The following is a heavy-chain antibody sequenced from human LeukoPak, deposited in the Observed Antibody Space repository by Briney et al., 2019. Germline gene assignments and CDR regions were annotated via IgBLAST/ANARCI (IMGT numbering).Heavy chain of an antibody. CDR1: GFTFSSYS. CDR3: ARDRSGKQWRGNKNYYYYMDV. J-gene: IGHJ6*03. Sequence: GGSLRLSCAASGFTFSSYSMNWVRQAPGKGLEWVASIISSTISPYYANSVSADSVKGRFTISRDNSKNTLYLQMNSLRAEDTAVYYCARDRSGKQWRGNKNYYYYMDVWGKGTTVTVSS. V-gene: IGHV3-21*01. CDR2: IISSTISP. D-gene: IGHD6-19*01.